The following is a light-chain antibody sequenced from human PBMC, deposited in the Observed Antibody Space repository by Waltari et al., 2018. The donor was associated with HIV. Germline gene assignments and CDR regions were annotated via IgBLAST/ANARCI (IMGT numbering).Light chain of an antibody. CDR3: AAWDDSLWV. CDR1: SSNIGSNY. CDR2: TNN. J-gene: IGLJ3*02. Sequence: QSVLTQPPSASGTPGQRVTISCSGSSSNIGSNYVYWYQQLPGTAPKLLIYTNNQRPSGVPDRFSVSKSGTSASLAISGLRSEDEADYYCAAWDDSLWVFGGGTKLTVL. V-gene: IGLV1-47*01.